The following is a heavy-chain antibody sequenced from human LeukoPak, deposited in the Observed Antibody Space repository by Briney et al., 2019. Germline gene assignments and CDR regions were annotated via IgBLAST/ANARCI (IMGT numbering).Heavy chain of an antibody. D-gene: IGHD3-10*01. J-gene: IGHJ4*02. CDR3: AKGGSLWFGELYYFDY. CDR1: GFTFSSYA. CDR2: IGGSGGST. V-gene: IGHV3-23*01. Sequence: GGSLRLSCAASGFTFSSYAMSWVRQAPGKGLEWVSAIGGSGGSTYYADSVKGRFTISRDNSKNTLYLQMNSLRAEDTAVYYCAKGGSLWFGELYYFDYWGQGTLVTVSS.